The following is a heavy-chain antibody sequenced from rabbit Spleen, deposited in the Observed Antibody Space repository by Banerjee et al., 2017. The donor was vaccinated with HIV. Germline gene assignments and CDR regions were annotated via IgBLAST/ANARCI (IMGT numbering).Heavy chain of an antibody. V-gene: IGHV1S40*01. Sequence: QSLEESGGDLVKPGASLTLTCKASGLDFSSSYWICWVRQAPGKGLEWIACIDVPKSGTTYYTSWAKGRFTISKTSSTTVTLQMTSLTAADTATYFCARGALYFNRAYDLWGPGTLVTVS. CDR1: GLDFSSSYW. CDR3: ARGALYFNRAYDL. D-gene: IGHD6-1*01. J-gene: IGHJ4*01. CDR2: IDVPKSGTT.